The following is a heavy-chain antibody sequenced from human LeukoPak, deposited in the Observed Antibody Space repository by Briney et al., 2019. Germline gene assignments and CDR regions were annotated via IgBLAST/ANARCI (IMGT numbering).Heavy chain of an antibody. D-gene: IGHD2-21*02. Sequence: ASVKVSCKASGYTFTGNYMHWVRQAPGQGLEWMGVINPSGGSTSYAQKFQGRVTLTRDMSTSTDYLELSSLRSEDTAVYYCARDNSVRDTAWWFDPWGQGTLVTVSS. CDR2: INPSGGST. J-gene: IGHJ5*02. V-gene: IGHV1-46*01. CDR3: ARDNSVRDTAWWFDP. CDR1: GYTFTGNY.